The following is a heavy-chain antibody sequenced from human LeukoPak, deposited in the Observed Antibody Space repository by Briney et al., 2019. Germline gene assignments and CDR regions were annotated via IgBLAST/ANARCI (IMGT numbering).Heavy chain of an antibody. CDR3: ATRVYGDSGPFDN. V-gene: IGHV4-4*02. CDR2: IWHSGST. D-gene: IGHD4-17*01. CDR1: GDSINRGYW. Sequence: SETLSLTCTVSGDSINRGYWWSWVRQAPGKGLEWIGQIWHSGSTNYNPSLTTRVTISIDKSKNHFSLKLTSATAADTAVYYCATRVYGDSGPFDNWGQGILVAVSS. J-gene: IGHJ4*02.